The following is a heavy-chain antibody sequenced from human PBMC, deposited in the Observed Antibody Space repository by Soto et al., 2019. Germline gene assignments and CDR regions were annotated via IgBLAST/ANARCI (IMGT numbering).Heavy chain of an antibody. Sequence: GASVKVSCKASGGTFSSYAISWVRQAPGQGLEWMGGIIPIFGTANYAQKFQGRVTITADESTSTAYMELSSLRSEDTAVYYCARSVVVVQAAIYGMDVWGQGTTVTVSS. D-gene: IGHD2-2*02. V-gene: IGHV1-69*13. CDR2: IIPIFGTA. CDR3: ARSVVVVQAAIYGMDV. CDR1: GGTFSSYA. J-gene: IGHJ6*02.